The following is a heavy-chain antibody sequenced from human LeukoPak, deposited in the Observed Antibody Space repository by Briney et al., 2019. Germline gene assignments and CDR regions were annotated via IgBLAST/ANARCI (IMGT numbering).Heavy chain of an antibody. V-gene: IGHV3-7*01. CDR1: GFTFSSYW. J-gene: IGHJ4*02. D-gene: IGHD6-19*01. CDR2: IKRDGSEK. Sequence: GGSLRLSCAASGFTFSSYWMSWVRQAPGKGLEWVANIKRDGSEKYYVDSVKGRFTISRDNAKNSLYLQMNSLRAEDTAVYYCARVPPGYSSGWYRDYWGQGTLVTVSS. CDR3: ARVPPGYSSGWYRDY.